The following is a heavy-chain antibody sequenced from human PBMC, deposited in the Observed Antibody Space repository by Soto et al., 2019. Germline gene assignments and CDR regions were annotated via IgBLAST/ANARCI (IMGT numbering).Heavy chain of an antibody. V-gene: IGHV1-24*01. CDR2: FDPEDGET. D-gene: IGHD2-21*02. J-gene: IGHJ4*02. Sequence: ASVKASCKVSGYSVTELSMHWVRHAPGKGLEWMGGFDPEDGETVFAQKLRGRVTLPDDTSTDTAYMELSSLSSEDTAVYYCATVPNVYCGGDCFFGWGQRTLVTVAS. CDR3: ATVPNVYCGGDCFFG. CDR1: GYSVTELS.